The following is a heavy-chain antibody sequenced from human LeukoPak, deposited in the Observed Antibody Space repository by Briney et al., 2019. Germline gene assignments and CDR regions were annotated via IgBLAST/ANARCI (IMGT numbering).Heavy chain of an antibody. Sequence: GGSLRLSCAASGFTFSTYSMNWVRQAPGKGLEWVSSISSSSSHIYYADSVKGRFTMSRDNAKNSLYLQMNSLRAEDTAVYYCARVRYDGTGYYSIFDYWGQGTLVTVSS. CDR2: ISSSSSHI. V-gene: IGHV3-21*01. CDR3: ARVRYDGTGYYSIFDY. D-gene: IGHD3-22*01. J-gene: IGHJ4*02. CDR1: GFTFSTYS.